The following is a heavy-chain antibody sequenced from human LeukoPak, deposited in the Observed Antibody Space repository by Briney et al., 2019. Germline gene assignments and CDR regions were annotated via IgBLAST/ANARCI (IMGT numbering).Heavy chain of an antibody. Sequence: GRSLTLSCAASGFTFTSYVMHWVRQAPGKGLEWVAFISYDGSSQIYADSVKGRFTISRDNSRNTLYLQMNSLRPDDTAVYYCASLISRAGNTDYWGQGALVTVSS. CDR1: GFTFTSYV. CDR2: ISYDGSSQ. D-gene: IGHD6-13*01. J-gene: IGHJ4*02. CDR3: ASLISRAGNTDY. V-gene: IGHV3-30-3*01.